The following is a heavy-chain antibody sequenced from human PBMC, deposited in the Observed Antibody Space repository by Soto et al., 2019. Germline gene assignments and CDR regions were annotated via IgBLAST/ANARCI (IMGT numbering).Heavy chain of an antibody. Sequence: QVQLVQSGAEVKKPGASVKVSCKASGYTFTSYDINWVRQATGQGLEWMGWMNPNSGNTGYAQKFQGRVTMTSNTSISTAYMELSSLRSEDTAVYYCARPALRSGSYVFDIWGQGTMVTVSS. J-gene: IGHJ3*02. CDR2: MNPNSGNT. CDR3: ARPALRSGSYVFDI. CDR1: GYTFTSYD. V-gene: IGHV1-8*01. D-gene: IGHD1-26*01.